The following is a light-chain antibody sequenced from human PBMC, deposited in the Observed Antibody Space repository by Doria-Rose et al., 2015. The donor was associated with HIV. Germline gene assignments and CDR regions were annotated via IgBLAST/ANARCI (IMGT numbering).Light chain of an antibody. Sequence: TQSPGTLSLSQGERATLSCRASRSVSSSYLAWYQQKPGQAPRLLIYGASSRATGIPDRFSGSGAGTDFTLTISRLEPEDFAVDYCQQYGTSLSITFGQGTRLEIK. CDR2: GAS. CDR3: QQYGTSLSIT. V-gene: IGKV3-20*01. J-gene: IGKJ5*01. CDR1: RSVSSSY.